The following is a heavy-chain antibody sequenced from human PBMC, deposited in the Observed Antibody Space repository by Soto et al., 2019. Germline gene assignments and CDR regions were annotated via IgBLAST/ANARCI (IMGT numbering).Heavy chain of an antibody. CDR3: ATSLGGFGDF. J-gene: IGHJ4*02. Sequence: SETLSLTCTVSGGSITTYYWSWIRQSAGKGLEWIGLISTRGSTNYNPSLKSRVTMSLDTSNNHFSLRLSSVTAADTAIYYCATSLGGFGDFWGKGTLVTVS. CDR1: GGSITTYY. CDR2: ISTRGST. D-gene: IGHD3-16*01. V-gene: IGHV4-4*07.